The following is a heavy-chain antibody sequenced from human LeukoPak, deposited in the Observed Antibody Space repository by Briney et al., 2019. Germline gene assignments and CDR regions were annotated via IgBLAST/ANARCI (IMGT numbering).Heavy chain of an antibody. D-gene: IGHD3-10*01. CDR1: GYTFTSYD. CDR3: ARSIWFGDPTGDYYYYMDV. V-gene: IGHV1-8*01. CDR2: MNPNSGNT. J-gene: IGHJ6*03. Sequence: GASVKVSCKASGYTFTSYDINWVRQATGQGLEWMGWMNPNSGNTGYAQKFQGRVTMTRNTSISTAYMELSSLRSEDTAVYYCARSIWFGDPTGDYYYYMDVWGKGTTVTISS.